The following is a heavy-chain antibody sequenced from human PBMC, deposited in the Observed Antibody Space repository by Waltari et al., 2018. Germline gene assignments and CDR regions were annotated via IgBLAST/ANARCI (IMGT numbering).Heavy chain of an antibody. Sequence: EVQLLESGGGLVQPGGSLRLSCAASGFTFSSYAMSWVRQAPGKGLEWVSAISGSGGSTYYADAVKGRFTISRDNSKNTLYLQMNSLRAEDTAVYYCAKDPYVEMAPGYFDYWGQGTLVTVSS. CDR1: GFTFSSYA. CDR3: AKDPYVEMAPGYFDY. D-gene: IGHD3-10*01. J-gene: IGHJ4*02. CDR2: ISGSGGST. V-gene: IGHV3-23*01.